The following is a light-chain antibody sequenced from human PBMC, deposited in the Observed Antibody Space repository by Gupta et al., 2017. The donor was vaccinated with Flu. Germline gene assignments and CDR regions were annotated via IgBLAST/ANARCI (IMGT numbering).Light chain of an antibody. CDR1: NIGGKT. CDR3: QVWDSSSDHWV. CDR2: DDT. J-gene: IGLJ3*02. V-gene: IGLV3-21*02. Sequence: GQTASITCGGNNIGGKTVHWYQQKQGQAPVLVVCDDTDRPSGIPERFSGSNSGNTATLTISRVEAGDEADYYCQVWDSSSDHWVFGGGTKVTVL.